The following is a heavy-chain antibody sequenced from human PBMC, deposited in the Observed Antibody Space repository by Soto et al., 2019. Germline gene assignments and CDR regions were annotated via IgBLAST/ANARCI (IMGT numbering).Heavy chain of an antibody. Sequence: PSETLSLTCTVSGGAISSYYWSWIRQPPGKGLEWIGYIYYSGSTNYNPSLKSRVTISVDTSKNQFSLKLSSVTAADTAVYYCARAHLYYYYYYMDVWGEGTTVTVS. CDR3: ARAHLYYYYYYMDV. V-gene: IGHV4-59*01. CDR2: IYYSGST. CDR1: GGAISSYY. J-gene: IGHJ6*03.